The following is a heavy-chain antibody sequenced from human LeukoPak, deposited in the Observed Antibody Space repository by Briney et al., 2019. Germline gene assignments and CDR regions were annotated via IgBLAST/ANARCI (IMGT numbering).Heavy chain of an antibody. V-gene: IGHV4-61*10. CDR3: ARGHKTRRNYAFRYYYYMDV. Sequence: PSETLSLTCTVSGGSISSGSYYWSWIRQPAGKGLEWIGEINHSGSTNYNPSLKSRVTISVDTSKNQFSLKLSSVTAADTAVYYRARGHKTRRNYAFRYYYYMDVWGKGTTVTVSS. D-gene: IGHD1-7*01. CDR2: INHSGST. CDR1: GGSISSGSYY. J-gene: IGHJ6*03.